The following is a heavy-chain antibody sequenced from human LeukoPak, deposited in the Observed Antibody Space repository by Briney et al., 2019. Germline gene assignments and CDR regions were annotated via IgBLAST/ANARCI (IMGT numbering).Heavy chain of an antibody. CDR1: GFTFSSFP. CDR3: AKVGSGYYDHLDF. J-gene: IGHJ4*02. D-gene: IGHD3-22*01. Sequence: GGSLRLSCAASGFTFSSFPMHWVRQAPGKGLEWVSGISSSGGSTYHADSVRGRFTISRDNSKNTQYLQMNSLRVEDTAVYYCAKVGSGYYDHLDFWGQGILVTVSS. V-gene: IGHV3-23*01. CDR2: ISSSGGST.